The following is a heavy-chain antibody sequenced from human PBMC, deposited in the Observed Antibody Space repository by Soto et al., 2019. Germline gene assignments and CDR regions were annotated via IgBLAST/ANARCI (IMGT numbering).Heavy chain of an antibody. V-gene: IGHV1-24*01. J-gene: IGHJ6*02. CDR2: FDPEDGET. Sequence: KVSCKVSGYTLTELSMHWVRQAPGKGLEWMGGFDPEDGETIYAQKFQGRVTMTEDTSTDTAYMELSSLRSEDTAVYYCATKGRWYVGYYYYGMDVWGQGTTVTVSS. CDR3: ATKGRWYVGYYYYGMDV. CDR1: GYTLTELS. D-gene: IGHD6-13*01.